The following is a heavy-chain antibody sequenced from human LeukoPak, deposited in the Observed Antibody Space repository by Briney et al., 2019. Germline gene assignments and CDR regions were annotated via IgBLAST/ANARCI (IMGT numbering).Heavy chain of an antibody. CDR1: GFTFTSSA. V-gene: IGHV3-23*01. Sequence: GGSLRLSCAASGFTFTSSAMTWVRQAPGRGLEWVSTISGGDDKTYYANSVEGHFSTSRDASKNTVYLQMNSLRAEDTAVYYCARAFDPWGQGTLVTVSS. CDR2: ISGGDDKT. J-gene: IGHJ5*02. CDR3: ARAFDP.